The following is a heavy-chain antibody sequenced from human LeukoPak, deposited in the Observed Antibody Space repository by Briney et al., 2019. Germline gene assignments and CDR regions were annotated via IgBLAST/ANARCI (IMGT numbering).Heavy chain of an antibody. CDR2: IIPIFGTA. CDR3: ARGIAAAASDP. Sequence: GASVKVSCKASGGAFISYAISWVRQAPGQGLEWMGGIIPIFGTANYAQKFQGRVTITADESTSTAYMELSSLRSEDTAVYYCARGIAAAASDPWGQGTLVTVSS. CDR1: GGAFISYA. V-gene: IGHV1-69*13. D-gene: IGHD6-13*01. J-gene: IGHJ5*02.